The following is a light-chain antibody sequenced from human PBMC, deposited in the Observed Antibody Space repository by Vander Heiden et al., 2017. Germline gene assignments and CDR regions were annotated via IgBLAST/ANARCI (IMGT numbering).Light chain of an antibody. CDR3: QQLISYLRT. CDR1: QGISSY. CDR2: AAA. Sequence: LLTPSPPSLSASAGDRVTITCRASQGISSYLAGYQQKPGKAPNSLIYAAATLQSGVPSRCSGSGAGTDVILTISSLQPEDFATEYCQQLISYLRTFGPGTKVDIK. J-gene: IGKJ3*01. V-gene: IGKV1-9*01.